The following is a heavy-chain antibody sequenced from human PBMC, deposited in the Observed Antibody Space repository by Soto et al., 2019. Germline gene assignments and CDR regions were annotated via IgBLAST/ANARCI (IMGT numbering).Heavy chain of an antibody. Sequence: GESLKISCKGSGYSFTSYWISWVRQMPGKGLGWMGRIDPSDSYTNYSPSFQGHVTISADKSISTAYLQWSSLKASDTAMYYCARPDFTDYYYYGMDVWGQGTTVTVSS. J-gene: IGHJ6*02. V-gene: IGHV5-10-1*01. D-gene: IGHD3-3*01. CDR1: GYSFTSYW. CDR3: ARPDFTDYYYYGMDV. CDR2: IDPSDSYT.